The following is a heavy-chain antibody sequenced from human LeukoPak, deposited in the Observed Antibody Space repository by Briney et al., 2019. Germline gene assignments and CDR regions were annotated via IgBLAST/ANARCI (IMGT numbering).Heavy chain of an antibody. D-gene: IGHD3-3*01. V-gene: IGHV4-4*07. CDR3: ARENSSGYSRHFDY. J-gene: IGHJ4*02. CDR1: GGSISSYY. CDR2: IYTRGST. Sequence: SETLSLTCTVSGGSISSYYWSWIRQPAGKGLEWIGRIYTRGSTNYNRSLKGRVTMSVDTSKNQFSLKLSSVTAADTAVYYCARENSSGYSRHFDYWGQGTLVTVSS.